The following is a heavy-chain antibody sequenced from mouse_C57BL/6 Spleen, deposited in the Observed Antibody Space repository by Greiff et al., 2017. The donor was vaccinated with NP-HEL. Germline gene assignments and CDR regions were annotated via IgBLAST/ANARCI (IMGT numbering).Heavy chain of an antibody. CDR2: IYPGDGDT. CDR3: ARNGTGAWSDY. Sequence: VKLQEPGPELVKPGASVKISCKASGYAFSSYWMNWVKQRPGKGLEWIGRIYPGDGDTNYNGKFKGKATLTVDKSSSTTYMQLSSLTSSDSAVYVCARNGTGAWSDYWGQGTTLTVSS. J-gene: IGHJ2*01. V-gene: IGHV1-82*01. CDR1: GYAFSSYW. D-gene: IGHD4-1*01.